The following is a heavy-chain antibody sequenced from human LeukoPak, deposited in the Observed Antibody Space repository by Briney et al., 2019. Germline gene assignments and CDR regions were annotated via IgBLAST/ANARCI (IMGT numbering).Heavy chain of an antibody. CDR1: GFTFSSYA. V-gene: IGHV3-23*01. CDR3: ARDRRVNYYYGMDV. Sequence: GGSLRLSCAASGFTFSSYAMTWVRQAPGKGLEWVSGISGSGSDTYYAASVRGRFTISRDNSKNTLYLQMNSLRADDTAVYYCARDRRVNYYYGMDVWGQGSTVTVSS. J-gene: IGHJ6*02. CDR2: ISGSGSDT. D-gene: IGHD6-6*01.